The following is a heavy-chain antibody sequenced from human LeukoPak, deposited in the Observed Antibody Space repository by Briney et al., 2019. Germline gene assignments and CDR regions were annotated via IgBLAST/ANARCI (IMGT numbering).Heavy chain of an antibody. CDR3: AKGRTYYDSSGYSLLDY. D-gene: IGHD3-22*01. Sequence: GGSLRLSCAASGFTFSSYAMSWVRQAPGKGLKWVSAISGSGGSTYYADSVKGRFTISRDNSKNTLYLQMNSLRAEDTAVYYCAKGRTYYDSSGYSLLDYWGQGTLVTVSS. CDR1: GFTFSSYA. CDR2: ISGSGGST. V-gene: IGHV3-23*01. J-gene: IGHJ4*02.